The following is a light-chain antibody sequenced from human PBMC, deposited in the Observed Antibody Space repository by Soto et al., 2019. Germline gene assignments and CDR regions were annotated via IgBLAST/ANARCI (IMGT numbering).Light chain of an antibody. CDR3: LQDYNSWT. CDR1: QSISSW. J-gene: IGKJ1*01. CDR2: DAS. V-gene: IGKV1-5*01. Sequence: DIQMTQSPSTLSASVGDRVTITCRASQSISSWLAWYQQKPGKAPKLLIYDASSLESGVPSRFSGSGSGTEFTLTISRLQPEDFATYYCLQDYNSWTFGQGTKVDIK.